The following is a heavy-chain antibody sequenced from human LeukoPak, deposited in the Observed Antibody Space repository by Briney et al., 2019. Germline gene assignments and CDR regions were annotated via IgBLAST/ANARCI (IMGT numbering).Heavy chain of an antibody. CDR1: GFSFGDDA. CDR2: IRKKGYGETT. J-gene: IGHJ4*02. D-gene: IGHD4-17*01. V-gene: IGHV3-49*03. CDR3: SRGLHEYGDSNYYFDQ. Sequence: PGGSLRLSCTASGFSFGDDAWSWFRQALGGGLEFVSFIRKKGYGETTDYAASVRGRFTISRDDAKSTAYLQMNSLEIEDTALYYCSRGLHEYGDSNYYFDQWGRGTQVTVSS.